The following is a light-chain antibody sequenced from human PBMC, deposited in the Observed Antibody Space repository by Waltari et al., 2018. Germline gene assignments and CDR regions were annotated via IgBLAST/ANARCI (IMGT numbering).Light chain of an antibody. CDR3: HQYYSNQLLT. J-gene: IGKJ3*01. Sequence: EIVLTQSPATVSLSPGESATLSCRASQSVTTLLAWYQQRPGQAPRLLIYDASNRATGIPARFSGSGFGTGFTLTISSLQAEDVAVYYCHQYYSNQLLTFGPGTRVDIK. CDR1: QSVTTL. CDR2: DAS. V-gene: IGKV3-11*01.